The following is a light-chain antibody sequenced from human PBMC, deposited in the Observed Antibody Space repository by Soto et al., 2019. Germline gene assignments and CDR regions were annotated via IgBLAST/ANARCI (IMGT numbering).Light chain of an antibody. J-gene: IGLJ3*02. CDR2: DVN. V-gene: IGLV2-11*01. CDR3: CSYAGSYTWV. Sequence: QSALTQPRSVSGSPGQSVTISCAGTSSDVGGYNYVSWYQQHPGKAPKLMIYDVNERPSGVPDRFSGSKSGNTASLTISGLQADDEADYYCCSYAGSYTWVFGGGTKLTVL. CDR1: SSDVGGYNY.